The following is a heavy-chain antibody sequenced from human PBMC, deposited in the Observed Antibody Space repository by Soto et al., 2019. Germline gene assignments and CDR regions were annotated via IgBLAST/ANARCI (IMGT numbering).Heavy chain of an antibody. CDR1: GGCISSSNW. V-gene: IGHV4-4*02. J-gene: IGHJ4*02. D-gene: IGHD3-9*01. Sequence: QVQLHESGPGLVKPSGTLSLICAVSGGCISSSNWWSWVRQPPGKGLEWIGEIYHSGTTNYNPSLKSRVTISLDKSKNQFSLKLTSVTAADTAVYYCARLKTYDNLTGYDKSDYWGLGTLVTVSS. CDR2: IYHSGTT. CDR3: ARLKTYDNLTGYDKSDY.